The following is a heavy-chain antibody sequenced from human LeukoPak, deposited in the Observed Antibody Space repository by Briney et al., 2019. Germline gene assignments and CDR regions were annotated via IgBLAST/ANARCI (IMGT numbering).Heavy chain of an antibody. CDR2: ISGSGGST. Sequence: GGSLRLSCAASGFPFSSYAMSWVRQAPGKGLEWVSGISGSGGSTYYADSVKGRFTISRDNSKNTLYLQMNSLRAEDTAVYYCAKMEAWTTVTGSGVDYWGQGTLVTVSS. J-gene: IGHJ4*02. CDR3: AKMEAWTTVTGSGVDY. CDR1: GFPFSSYA. D-gene: IGHD4-17*01. V-gene: IGHV3-23*01.